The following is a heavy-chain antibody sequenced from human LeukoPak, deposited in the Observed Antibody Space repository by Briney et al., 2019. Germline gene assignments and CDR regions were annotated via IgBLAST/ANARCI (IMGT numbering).Heavy chain of an antibody. CDR2: IKQDGSEK. V-gene: IGHV3-7*03. J-gene: IGHJ4*02. D-gene: IGHD3-3*01. Sequence: GGSLRLSCAATGFTFNNFLMSWVRQAPGKGLEWVANIKQDGSEKYYVDSVKGRFTISRDNAKNSLYLQMNSLRAEDTAVYYCAREKRSITIFGVVTYYFDYWGQGTLVTVSS. CDR3: AREKRSITIFGVVTYYFDY. CDR1: GFTFNNFL.